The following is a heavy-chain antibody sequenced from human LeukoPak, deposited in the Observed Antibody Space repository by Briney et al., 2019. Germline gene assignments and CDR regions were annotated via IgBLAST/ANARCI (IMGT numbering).Heavy chain of an antibody. D-gene: IGHD6-19*01. CDR2: ISTSGDST. Sequence: GGSLRLSCAASGFTFSSQNMNWARQAPGKGLEWVAYISTSGDSTKYADSVEGRFTISRDDAENSLYLLMNSLRVEDTAVYYCVKNGWLDYWGQGILVTVSS. V-gene: IGHV3-21*06. J-gene: IGHJ4*02. CDR3: VKNGWLDY. CDR1: GFTFSSQN.